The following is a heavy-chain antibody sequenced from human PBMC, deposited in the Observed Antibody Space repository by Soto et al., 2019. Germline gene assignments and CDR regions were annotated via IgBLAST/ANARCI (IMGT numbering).Heavy chain of an antibody. CDR2: IYYSGST. D-gene: IGHD3-10*02. CDR1: GGSISSSSYY. CDR3: CSRTPSYYYYYMDV. V-gene: IGHV4-39*01. J-gene: IGHJ6*03. Sequence: SETLSLTCTVSGGSISSSSYYWGWIRQPPGKGLEWIGSIYYSGSTYYNPSLKSRVTISVDTSKNQFSLKLSSVTAADTAVYYCCSRTPSYYYYYMDVWGKGTTVTVSS.